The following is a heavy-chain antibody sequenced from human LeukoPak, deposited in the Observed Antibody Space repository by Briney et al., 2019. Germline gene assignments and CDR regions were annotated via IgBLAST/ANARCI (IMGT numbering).Heavy chain of an antibody. D-gene: IGHD6-13*01. CDR3: AKGGSSSWYGAFSDY. V-gene: IGHV3-23*01. Sequence: GGSLRLSCTASGFTFSSYTMTWVRQAPGKGLEWVSAISGSGGSTYYADSVKGRFTISRDNSKNTLYLQMNSLRAEDTAVYYCAKGGSSSWYGAFSDYWGQGTLVTVSS. CDR1: GFTFSSYT. CDR2: ISGSGGST. J-gene: IGHJ4*02.